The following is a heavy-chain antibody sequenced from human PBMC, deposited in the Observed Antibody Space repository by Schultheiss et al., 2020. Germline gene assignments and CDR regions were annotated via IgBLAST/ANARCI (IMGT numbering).Heavy chain of an antibody. V-gene: IGHV3-49*03. CDR1: GFTFGDYA. Sequence: GGSLRLSCTASGFTFGDYAMSWFRQAPGKGLEWVGFIRSKAYGGTTEYAASVKGRFTISRDDSKNTLYLQMNSLKTEDTAVYYCTTGTTGFDYWGQGTLVTVSS. J-gene: IGHJ4*02. CDR3: TTGTTGFDY. CDR2: IRSKAYGGTT. D-gene: IGHD1-1*01.